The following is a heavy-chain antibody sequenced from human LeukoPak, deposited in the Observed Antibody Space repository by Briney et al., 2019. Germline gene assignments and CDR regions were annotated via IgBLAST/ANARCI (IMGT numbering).Heavy chain of an antibody. D-gene: IGHD3-22*01. V-gene: IGHV3-66*01. Sequence: PGGSLRLSCAASGLSFSNYAMYWVRQAPGKGLEWVSVIYSGGSTYYADSVKGRFTISRDNSKNTLYLQMNSLRAEDTAVYYCARSPGYYYDSSGYYYYYYYYMDVWGKGTTVAISS. CDR2: IYSGGST. CDR1: GLSFSNYA. CDR3: ARSPGYYYDSSGYYYYYYYYMDV. J-gene: IGHJ6*03.